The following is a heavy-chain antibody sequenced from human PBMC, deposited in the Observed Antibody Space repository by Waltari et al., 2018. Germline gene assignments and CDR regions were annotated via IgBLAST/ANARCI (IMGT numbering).Heavy chain of an antibody. CDR1: GGSISSSSYY. D-gene: IGHD3-16*02. Sequence: QLQLQESGPGLVKPSETLSLTCTVSGGSISSSSYYWGRIRQPPGKGLEWIGSIYYSGSTYYNPSLKSRVTISVDTSKNQFSLKLSSVTAADTAVYYCARAALGEMAPPGAFDIWGQGTMVTVSS. V-gene: IGHV4-39*07. CDR3: ARAALGEMAPPGAFDI. CDR2: IYYSGST. J-gene: IGHJ3*02.